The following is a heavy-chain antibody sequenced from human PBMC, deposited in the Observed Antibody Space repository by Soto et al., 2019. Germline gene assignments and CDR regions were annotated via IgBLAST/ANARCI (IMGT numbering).Heavy chain of an antibody. D-gene: IGHD5-18*01. V-gene: IGHV3-23*01. CDR2: ISSSGGTT. J-gene: IGHJ4*02. CDR3: AKGVNTAFAPGFDY. CDR1: GFTFSSYA. Sequence: PGGSLRLSCAASGFTFSSYAMSWVRQAPGKGLEWVSVISSSGGTTYYADSVKGRFTISRDNSKNTLYLQMNSLRAEDTAVYYCAKGVNTAFAPGFDYWGQGTLVTVSS.